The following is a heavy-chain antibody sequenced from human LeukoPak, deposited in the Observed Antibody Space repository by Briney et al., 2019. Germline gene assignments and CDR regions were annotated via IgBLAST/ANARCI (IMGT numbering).Heavy chain of an antibody. V-gene: IGHV4-34*01. CDR2: INHSGST. Sequence: SETLSLTCAVYGVSLSGYYWSWIRQPPGKGLEWIGEINHSGSTNYNPSLKSRVTISVDTSKNQYSLKLSSVTAADTAVYFCARYCSSTSCYYYGMDVWGQGTTVTVSS. D-gene: IGHD2-2*01. CDR1: GVSLSGYY. J-gene: IGHJ6*02. CDR3: ARYCSSTSCYYYGMDV.